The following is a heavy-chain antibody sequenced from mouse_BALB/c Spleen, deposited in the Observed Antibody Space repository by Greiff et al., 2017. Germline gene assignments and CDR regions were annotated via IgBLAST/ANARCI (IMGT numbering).Heavy chain of an antibody. CDR2: ISYSGST. Sequence: VQLQQSGPGLVKPSQSLSLTCTVTGYSITSDYAWNWIRQFPGNKLEWMGYISYSGSTSYHPSLKSRISITRDTSKNQFFLQLNSVTTEDTATYYCARNGYRRYFDYWGQGTTLTVSS. V-gene: IGHV3-2*02. J-gene: IGHJ2*01. CDR3: ARNGYRRYFDY. D-gene: IGHD1-2*01. CDR1: GYSITSDYA.